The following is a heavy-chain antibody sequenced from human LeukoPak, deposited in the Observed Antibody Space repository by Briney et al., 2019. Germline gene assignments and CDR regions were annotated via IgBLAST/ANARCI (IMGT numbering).Heavy chain of an antibody. CDR3: ARDLGNIVVVPAAPSGSPQLGY. Sequence: ASVKVSCKASGYTFTGYYIHWVRQAPGQGLEWMGWINPTSFGTKYEQKFQGRVTMTRDTSISTAYMELSRLRSDDTAVYYWARDLGNIVVVPAAPSGSPQLGYWGQGPLVTVSS. CDR2: INPTSFGT. D-gene: IGHD2-2*01. CDR1: GYTFTGYY. J-gene: IGHJ4*02. V-gene: IGHV1-2*02.